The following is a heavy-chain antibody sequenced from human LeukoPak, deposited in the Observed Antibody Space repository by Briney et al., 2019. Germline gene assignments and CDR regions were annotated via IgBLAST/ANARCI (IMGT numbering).Heavy chain of an antibody. CDR2: INHSGST. V-gene: IGHV4-34*01. D-gene: IGHD6-13*01. Sequence: SETLSLTCAVYGGSFSGYYWSWLRHPPGQGLEWIGEINHSGSTKYNTSVKSRVTISVETPKNQFSLKLSSVTAADTAVYYCARGGETIAAAANDWGQGTLVTVSS. CDR1: GGSFSGYY. J-gene: IGHJ4*02. CDR3: ARGGETIAAAAND.